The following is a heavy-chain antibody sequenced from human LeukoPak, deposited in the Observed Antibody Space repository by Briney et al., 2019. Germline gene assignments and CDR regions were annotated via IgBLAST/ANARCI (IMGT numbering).Heavy chain of an antibody. V-gene: IGHV4-34*01. D-gene: IGHD3-10*01. CDR3: ARGPYYYGSGALMDV. Sequence: PSETLSLTCAVYGGSFSGYYWSWVRQPPGKGLEWIGEINHSGSTNYNPSLKSRVTISVDTSKNQFSLKLSSVTAADTAVYYCARGPYYYGSGALMDVWGKGTTVTVSS. J-gene: IGHJ6*04. CDR2: INHSGST. CDR1: GGSFSGYY.